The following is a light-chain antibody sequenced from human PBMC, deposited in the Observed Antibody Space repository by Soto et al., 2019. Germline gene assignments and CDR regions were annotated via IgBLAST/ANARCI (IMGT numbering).Light chain of an antibody. Sequence: QSALTQPRSVSGSPGQSVTISCTGTNSDIGNYNYVSWYQQHPGKAPKVMIYDVTKRPSGVPDRFSGSTSGNTASLTISGLQAEDEADYYCCSYPGSHTWVFGGVTKLTVL. V-gene: IGLV2-11*01. CDR1: NSDIGNYNY. J-gene: IGLJ3*02. CDR3: CSYPGSHTWV. CDR2: DVT.